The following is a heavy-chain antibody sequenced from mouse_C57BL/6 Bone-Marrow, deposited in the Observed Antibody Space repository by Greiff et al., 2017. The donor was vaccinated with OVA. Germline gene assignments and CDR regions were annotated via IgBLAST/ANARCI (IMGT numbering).Heavy chain of an antibody. J-gene: IGHJ2*01. CDR3: ARDRGNWEGYFDY. V-gene: IGHV3-5*01. CDR1: GISITTGNYR. D-gene: IGHD4-1*01. Sequence: DVKLQESGPGLVKPSQTVFLTCTVTGISITTGNYRWSWIRQFPGNKLEWIGYIYYSGTITYNPSLTSRTTITRDTPKNQFFLEMNSLTAEDTATYYCARDRGNWEGYFDYWGQGTTLTVSS. CDR2: IYYSGTI.